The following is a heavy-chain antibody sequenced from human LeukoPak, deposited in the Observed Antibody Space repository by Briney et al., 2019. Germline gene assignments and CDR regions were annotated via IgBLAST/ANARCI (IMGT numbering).Heavy chain of an antibody. CDR3: VRGWAERSGSSFYLDY. D-gene: IGHD1-26*01. CDR2: INSDGSST. V-gene: IGHV3-74*01. CDR1: GFTFSSYW. J-gene: IGHJ4*02. Sequence: PGGSLRLPCAASGFTFSSYWMHWVRHAPGKGPVWVSRINSDGSSTSYADSVKGRFTISRDNAKNTLFLQMNSLRAEDTAVYYCVRGWAERSGSSFYLDYWGQGTLVTVSS.